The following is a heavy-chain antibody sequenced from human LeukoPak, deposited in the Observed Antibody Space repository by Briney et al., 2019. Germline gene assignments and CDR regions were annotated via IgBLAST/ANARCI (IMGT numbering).Heavy chain of an antibody. CDR2: IKANCGGT. V-gene: IGHV1-2*02. Sequence: ASVKVSCKASGYTFTAYYVHWVRQAPGQGLEWMGLIKANCGGTIYAQMFRGRVTMTRDTSISTAYMELSRLRSDDTAVYYCARVRSIAAAADYWGQGTLVTVSS. J-gene: IGHJ4*02. CDR3: ARVRSIAAAADY. CDR1: GYTFTAYY. D-gene: IGHD6-13*01.